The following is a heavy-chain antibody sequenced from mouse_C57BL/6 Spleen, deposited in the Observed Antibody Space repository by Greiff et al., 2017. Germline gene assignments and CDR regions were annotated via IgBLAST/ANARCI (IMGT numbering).Heavy chain of an antibody. CDR3: VRRLLQLVGGYAMDY. CDR1: GFSFNTYA. CDR2: IRSKSNYYPT. J-gene: IGHJ4*01. Sequence: EVKLVESGGGLVQPKGSLKLSCAASGFSFNTYAMNWVRQAPGKGLEWVARIRSKSNYYPTSYADSVKDRFTISRDDSESMLYLQINNLTSEDTAMYYCVRRLLQLVGGYAMDYWGQGTSVTVSS. D-gene: IGHD2-12*01. V-gene: IGHV10-1*01.